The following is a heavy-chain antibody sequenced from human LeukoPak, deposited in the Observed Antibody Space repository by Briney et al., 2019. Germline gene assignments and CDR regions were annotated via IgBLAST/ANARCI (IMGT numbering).Heavy chain of an antibody. CDR3: ARSMAMVRGSDY. CDR2: INWNGGST. J-gene: IGHJ4*02. D-gene: IGHD3-10*01. V-gene: IGHV3-20*04. CDR1: GFTFDDYG. Sequence: PGGSLRLSCAASGFTFDDYGMSWVRQAPGKGLEWVSGINWNGGSTGYADSMKGRFTISRDNAKNSLYLQMNSLRAEDTALYYCARSMAMVRGSDYWGQGTLVTVSS.